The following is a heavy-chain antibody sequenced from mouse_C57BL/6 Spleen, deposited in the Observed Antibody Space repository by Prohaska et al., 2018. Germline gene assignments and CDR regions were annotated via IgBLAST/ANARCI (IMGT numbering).Heavy chain of an antibody. V-gene: IGHV2-2*01. J-gene: IGHJ4*01. Sequence: HWVRQSPGKGLAWLGVIWSGGSTDYNAAFISRLSISKDNSKSQVFFKMNSLQADDTDIYYCASPPDSSGYAMDYWGQGTSVTVSS. CDR3: ASPPDSSGYAMDY. CDR2: IWSGGST. D-gene: IGHD3-2*02.